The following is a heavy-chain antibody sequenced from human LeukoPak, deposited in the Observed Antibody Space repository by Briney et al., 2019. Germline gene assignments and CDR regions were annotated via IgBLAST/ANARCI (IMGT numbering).Heavy chain of an antibody. CDR1: GFTFSSYA. Sequence: GGSLRLSCAASGFTFSSYAVSWVRQAPGKGLEWVSAISGSGGSTYYADSVKGRFTISRDNSKNTLYLQMNSLRAEDTAVYYCAKDGLAAAGIGSNTVDYWGQGTLVTVSS. J-gene: IGHJ4*02. D-gene: IGHD6-13*01. CDR2: ISGSGGST. V-gene: IGHV3-23*01. CDR3: AKDGLAAAGIGSNTVDY.